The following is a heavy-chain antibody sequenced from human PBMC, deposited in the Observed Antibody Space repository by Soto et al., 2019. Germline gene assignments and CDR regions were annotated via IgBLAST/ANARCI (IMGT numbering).Heavy chain of an antibody. CDR1: GGSFSGYY. CDR3: ARALGYTSGHLPIDY. D-gene: IGHD5-18*01. V-gene: IGHV4-34*01. Sequence: QVQLQQWGAGLLKPSETLSLTCAVYGGSFSGYYWTWIRQPPGKGLEWIGEINRSGSTNYNPSLKSRVTISVDTSKNQVSLMLSSVTAADTAVYYCARALGYTSGHLPIDYWGQGTPVTVSS. CDR2: INRSGST. J-gene: IGHJ4*02.